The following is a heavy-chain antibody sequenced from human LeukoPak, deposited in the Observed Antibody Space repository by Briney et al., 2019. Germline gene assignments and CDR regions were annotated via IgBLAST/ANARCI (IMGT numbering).Heavy chain of an antibody. Sequence: SGTLSLTCAVSGGSISSSNWWSWIRQPPGKGLEWIGYIYYSGSTNYNPSLKSRVTISVDTSKNQFSLKLSSVTAADTAVYYCARDIFPGYSYGYGEAPWGQGTLVTVSS. CDR2: IYYSGST. J-gene: IGHJ5*02. D-gene: IGHD5-18*01. CDR1: GGSISSSNW. V-gene: IGHV4-61*01. CDR3: ARDIFPGYSYGYGEAP.